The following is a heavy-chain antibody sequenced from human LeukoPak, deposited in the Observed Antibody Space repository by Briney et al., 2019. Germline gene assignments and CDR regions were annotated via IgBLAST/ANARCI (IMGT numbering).Heavy chain of an antibody. CDR1: GFTFSSYA. D-gene: IGHD2-2*02. V-gene: IGHV3-23*01. J-gene: IGHJ4*02. CDR3: ARLPGYCSSNSCYKMTIPFDY. Sequence: GGSLRLSCAASGFTFSSYAMSWVRQAPGKGLEWVSGISGSGGSTYYADSVKGRFTISRDNSKNTLYLQMNSLRAEDTAVYYCARLPGYCSSNSCYKMTIPFDYWGQGTLVTVSS. CDR2: ISGSGGST.